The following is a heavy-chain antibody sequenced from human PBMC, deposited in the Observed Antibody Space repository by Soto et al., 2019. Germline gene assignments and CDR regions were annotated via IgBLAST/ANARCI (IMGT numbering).Heavy chain of an antibody. J-gene: IGHJ4*02. CDR1: GFTFSSYA. CDR2: IGGSGGFT. V-gene: IGHV3-23*01. CDR3: TQVVPAAGSNY. D-gene: IGHD2-2*01. Sequence: PGGSLRLSCAASGFTFSSYAMSWVRQAPGRGLEWVSIIGGSGGFTYYADSVKGRFTISRDNSKNTLYLVMDSLRIEDTAVYYCTQVVPAAGSNYWGQGALVTVSS.